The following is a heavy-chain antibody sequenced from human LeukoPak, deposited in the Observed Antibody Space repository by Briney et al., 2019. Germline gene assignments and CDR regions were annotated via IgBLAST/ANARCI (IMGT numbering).Heavy chain of an antibody. D-gene: IGHD2-2*01. J-gene: IGHJ6*03. CDR3: AAGDCSSTSCRYYYYYHMDV. CDR1: GFTFTSSA. Sequence: GASVKVSCKASGFTFTSSAVQWVRQARGQRLEWIGWIVVGSGKTNYAQRFQERVTITRDKSTSTVYMELSSLRSEDTAVYYCAAGDCSSTSCRYYYYYHMDVWGKGTTVTVSS. CDR2: IVVGSGKT. V-gene: IGHV1-58*01.